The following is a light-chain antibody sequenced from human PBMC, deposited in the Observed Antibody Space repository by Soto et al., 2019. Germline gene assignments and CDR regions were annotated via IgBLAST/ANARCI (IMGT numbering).Light chain of an antibody. V-gene: IGLV2-8*01. J-gene: IGLJ1*01. CDR2: EVS. CDR1: RSDVGGYNY. Sequence: QSALTQPPSASGSPGQSVTIPCTGTRSDVGGYNYVSWYQQHPGKAPKLMIFEVSQRPSGVPDRFSGSKSGNTASLTVSALQAEDEADYYCSSYAGSSNYVFGTGTKVTVL. CDR3: SSYAGSSNYV.